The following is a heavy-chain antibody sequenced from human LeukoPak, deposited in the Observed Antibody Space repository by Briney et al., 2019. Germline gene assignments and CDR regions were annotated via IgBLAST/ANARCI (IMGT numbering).Heavy chain of an antibody. V-gene: IGHV4-34*01. J-gene: IGHJ4*02. CDR1: GGSFSGYY. Sequence: KSSETLSLTCAVYGGSFSGYYWSWIRQPPGKGLEWIGEINHSGSTNYNPSLKSRVTISVDTSKNQFSLKLSSVTAADTAVYYCARSGLEQQLVRGPFDYWGQGTLVTVSS. CDR3: ARSGLEQQLVRGPFDY. D-gene: IGHD6-13*01. CDR2: INHSGST.